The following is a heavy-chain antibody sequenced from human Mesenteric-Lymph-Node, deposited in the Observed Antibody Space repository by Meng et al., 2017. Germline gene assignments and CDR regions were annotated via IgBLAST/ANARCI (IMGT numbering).Heavy chain of an antibody. V-gene: IGHV5-51*01. CDR1: GYSFTSYW. Sequence: KVSCKGSGYSFTSYWTGWVRQRPGKGLEWMGSIYAGDSETRYSPSLQGQVTISADKSISTAYLQWSSLKASDTAMYYCARASYYYDRSGYFYAFDIWGQGTMVTVSS. CDR3: ARASYYYDRSGYFYAFDI. J-gene: IGHJ3*02. D-gene: IGHD3-22*01. CDR2: IYAGDSET.